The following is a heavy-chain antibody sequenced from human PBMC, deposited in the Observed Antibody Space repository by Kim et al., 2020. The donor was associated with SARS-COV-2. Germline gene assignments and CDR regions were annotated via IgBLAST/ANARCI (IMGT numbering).Heavy chain of an antibody. CDR2: ISSSGSTI. J-gene: IGHJ6*02. CDR3: ARDSSRGSYQGYGMDV. D-gene: IGHD1-26*01. V-gene: IGHV3-48*03. CDR1: GFTFSSYE. Sequence: GGSLRLSCAASGFTFSSYEMNWVRQAPGKGLEWVSYISSSGSTIYYADSVKGRFTISRDNAKNSLYLQMNSLRAEDTAVYYCARDSSRGSYQGYGMDVWGQGTTVTVSS.